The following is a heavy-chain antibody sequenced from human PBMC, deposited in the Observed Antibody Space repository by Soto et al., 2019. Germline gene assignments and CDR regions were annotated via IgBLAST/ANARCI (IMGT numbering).Heavy chain of an antibody. D-gene: IGHD3-3*01. CDR2: ISNDGANT. CDR1: GFTFSSYA. J-gene: IGHJ1*01. CDR3: ARGLRFLEH. Sequence: QPGGSLRLSCATSGFTFSSYALHWVRQAPGRGLEWVALISNDGANTYYTDSVKGRFSVSRDKSSKTLFLHMTSLTPDDTAVYYCARGLRFLEHWGQGTVVTVSS. V-gene: IGHV3-30-3*02.